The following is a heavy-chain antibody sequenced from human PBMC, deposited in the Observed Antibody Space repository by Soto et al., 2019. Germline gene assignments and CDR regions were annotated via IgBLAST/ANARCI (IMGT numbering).Heavy chain of an antibody. CDR3: ARDKDRQQLGGNYYSALDV. J-gene: IGHJ6*02. V-gene: IGHV1-69*12. CDR1: GDTFSSFA. Sequence: QVHLVQSGAEVKKPGSSVKVSCKASGDTFSSFAISWVRQAPGQGLEWMGGIIPIFRTPDYAPKFQGRVTITVDESTINAYMELRSLTSEDTGVYYCARDKDRQQLGGNYYSALDVWGQGTTVIVSS. D-gene: IGHD3-3*02. CDR2: IIPIFRTP.